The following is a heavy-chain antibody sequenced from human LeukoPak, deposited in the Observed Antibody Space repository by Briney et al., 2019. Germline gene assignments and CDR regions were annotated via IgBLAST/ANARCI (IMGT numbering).Heavy chain of an antibody. V-gene: IGHV3-11*06. J-gene: IGHJ4*02. D-gene: IGHD6-13*01. Sequence: GGSLRLSCAASGFAFSDYYMTWIRQAPGKGLQWVSYISSDSRSTTYADSVNGRFTISRDNARNSLYLQMNSLRVEDTAVYYCARVGLTEAAGTPDYWGQGTLVTVSS. CDR3: ARVGLTEAAGTPDY. CDR1: GFAFSDYY. CDR2: ISSDSRST.